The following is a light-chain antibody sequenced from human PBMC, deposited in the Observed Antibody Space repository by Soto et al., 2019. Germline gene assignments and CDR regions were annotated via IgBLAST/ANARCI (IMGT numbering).Light chain of an antibody. CDR1: QGISSY. V-gene: IGKV1-9*01. CDR3: QQYYSYPIT. Sequence: DIQMTQSPSTLSGSVGDRVTITCLASQGISSYLAWYQQKPGKAPKLLIYAASTLQSGVPSRFSGSGSGTDFTLTISCLQSEDFATYYCQQYYSYPITFGQGTRLEIK. CDR2: AAS. J-gene: IGKJ5*01.